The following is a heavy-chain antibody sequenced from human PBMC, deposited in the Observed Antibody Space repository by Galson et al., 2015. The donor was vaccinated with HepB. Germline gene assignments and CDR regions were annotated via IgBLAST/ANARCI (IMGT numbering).Heavy chain of an antibody. CDR3: AKSPRREQLLARAKYYFDN. CDR2: FSGSGGST. V-gene: IGHV3-23*01. Sequence: SLRLSCAAAGFTLSSYAMSWVRQAPGKGLEWVAGFSGSGGSTHYADSVKGRFTISRDNSRNTLFLQMNSLRAEDTAVYYCAKSPRREQLLARAKYYFDNWGQGTLVTVSS. D-gene: IGHD1-26*01. CDR1: GFTLSSYA. J-gene: IGHJ4*02.